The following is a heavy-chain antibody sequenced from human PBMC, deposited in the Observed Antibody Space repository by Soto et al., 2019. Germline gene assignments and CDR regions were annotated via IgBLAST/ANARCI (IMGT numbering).Heavy chain of an antibody. CDR2: IYYSGST. V-gene: IGHV4-31*03. D-gene: IGHD3-22*01. Sequence: SETLSLTCTVSGGSISSGGYYWSWIRQHPGKGLEWIGYIYYSGSTYYNPSLKSRVTISVDTSKNQFSLKLSSVTAADTAVYYCARAEVVVITGGFDYWGQGTLVTVSS. CDR1: GGSISSGGYY. J-gene: IGHJ4*02. CDR3: ARAEVVVITGGFDY.